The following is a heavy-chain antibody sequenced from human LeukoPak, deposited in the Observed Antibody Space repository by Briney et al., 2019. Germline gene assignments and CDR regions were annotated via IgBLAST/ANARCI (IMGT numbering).Heavy chain of an antibody. Sequence: GGSLRLSCAASGFTFSSYAMHWVRQAPGKGLEWVGVISYEGSNKYYADSVKGRFTISRDNSKNTLYLQMNSLRAEDTAVYYCARAHNYHDSSGYYQYYYYYMDVWGKGTTVTVSS. CDR3: ARAHNYHDSSGYYQYYYYYMDV. V-gene: IGHV3-30*04. CDR2: ISYEGSNK. CDR1: GFTFSSYA. D-gene: IGHD3-22*01. J-gene: IGHJ6*03.